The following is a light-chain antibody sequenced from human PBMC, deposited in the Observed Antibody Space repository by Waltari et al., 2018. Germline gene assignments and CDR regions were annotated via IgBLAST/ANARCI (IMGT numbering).Light chain of an antibody. Sequence: QSVLTQPPSASGTPGQRVTISCSGSRSNIEINYVYWYQQLPGAAPKLLISKTDLRPAGVPDRFSASKAGTSASLVISGLRSEDEADYYCAAWDDTLSAVMFGGGTKMTVL. CDR2: KTD. V-gene: IGLV1-47*01. CDR1: RSNIEINY. J-gene: IGLJ3*02. CDR3: AAWDDTLSAVM.